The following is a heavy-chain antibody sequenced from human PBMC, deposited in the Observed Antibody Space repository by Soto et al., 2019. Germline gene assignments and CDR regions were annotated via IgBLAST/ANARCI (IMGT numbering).Heavy chain of an antibody. D-gene: IGHD2-2*01. J-gene: IGHJ6*02. Sequence: HPGGSLRLSCAASGFTFSVSAMHWVRHASGKGLEWVGRIRSKANSYATAYAASVKGRFTISRDDSKNTAYLQMNSLKTEDTAVYYCTRLAWGPAAAYASDMDVWGQGTTVTVSS. V-gene: IGHV3-73*01. CDR3: TRLAWGPAAAYASDMDV. CDR1: GFTFSVSA. CDR2: IRSKANSYAT.